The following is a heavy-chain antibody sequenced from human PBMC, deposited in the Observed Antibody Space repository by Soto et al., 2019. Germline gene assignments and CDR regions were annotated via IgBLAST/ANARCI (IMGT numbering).Heavy chain of an antibody. J-gene: IGHJ4*02. CDR2: INHSGST. CDR3: ARGPLVAKTDFDY. V-gene: IGHV4-34*01. Sequence: SETLSLTCAVYGGSFSGYYWSWIRQPPGKGLEWIGEINHSGSTNYNPSLKSRVTISVDTSKNQFSLKLSSVTAADTAVYYCARGPLVAKTDFDYWGQGTLVTVSS. D-gene: IGHD5-12*01. CDR1: GGSFSGYY.